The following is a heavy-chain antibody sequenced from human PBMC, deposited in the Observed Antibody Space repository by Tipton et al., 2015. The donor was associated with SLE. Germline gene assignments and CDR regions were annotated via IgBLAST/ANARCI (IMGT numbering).Heavy chain of an antibody. Sequence: TLSLTCTVSGGSISSYYWSWIRQPPGKGLEWIGYIYYSGSTNYNPSLKSRVTISVDKSKNQFSLKLTSVTAADTAVYFCARGLDSSAYGMDVWGQGTTVTVFS. CDR1: GGSISSYY. CDR2: IYYSGST. CDR3: ARGLDSSAYGMDV. V-gene: IGHV4-59*12. J-gene: IGHJ6*02. D-gene: IGHD6-25*01.